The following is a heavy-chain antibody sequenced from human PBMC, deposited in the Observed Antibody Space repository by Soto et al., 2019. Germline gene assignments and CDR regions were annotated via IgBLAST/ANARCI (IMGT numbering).Heavy chain of an antibody. J-gene: IGHJ6*03. D-gene: IGHD4-17*01. CDR3: ARDRYGEEGYYYYYYMDV. V-gene: IGHV4-59*01. CDR2: IYYSGST. CDR1: GGSISSYY. Sequence: SETLSLTCTVSGGSISSYYWSWIRQPPGKGLEWIGYIYYSGSTNYNPSLKSRVTISVDTSKNQFSLKLSSVTAADTAVYYCARDRYGEEGYYYYYYMDVWGKGTTVTVSS.